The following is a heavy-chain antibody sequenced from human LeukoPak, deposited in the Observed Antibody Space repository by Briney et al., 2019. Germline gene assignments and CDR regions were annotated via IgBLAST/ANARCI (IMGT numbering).Heavy chain of an antibody. Sequence: PSETLSLTCTVSGGSISSYYWSWIRQPPGKGLEWIGYIYYSGSTNYNPSLKSRVTISVDTSKNQFSLKLSSVTAADTAVYYCASVSGSYSYWYFDLWGRGTLVTVSS. V-gene: IGHV4-59*01. CDR3: ASVSGSYSYWYFDL. D-gene: IGHD1-26*01. CDR2: IYYSGST. J-gene: IGHJ2*01. CDR1: GGSISSYY.